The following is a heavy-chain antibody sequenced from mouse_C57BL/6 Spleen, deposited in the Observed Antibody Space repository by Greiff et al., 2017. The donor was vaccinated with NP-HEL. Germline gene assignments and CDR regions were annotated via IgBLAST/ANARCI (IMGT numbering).Heavy chain of an antibody. J-gene: IGHJ2*01. Sequence: QVQLKQSGAELVKPGASVKISCKASGYAFSSYWMNWVKQRPGKGLEWIGQIYPGDGDTNYNGKFKGKATLTADKSSSTAYMQLSSLTSEDSAVYFCARRGENYVDYWGQGTTLTVAS. CDR3: ARRGENYVDY. V-gene: IGHV1-80*01. CDR2: IYPGDGDT. CDR1: GYAFSSYW.